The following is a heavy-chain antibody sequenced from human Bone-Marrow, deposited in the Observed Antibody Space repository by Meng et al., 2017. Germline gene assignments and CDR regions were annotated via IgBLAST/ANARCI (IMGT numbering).Heavy chain of an antibody. V-gene: IGHV1-18*01. CDR1: GYTFTSYG. D-gene: IGHD2-21*02. Sequence: ASVKVSCKASGYTFTSYGISWVRQAPGQGLEWMGWISAYNGNTNYAQKLQGSVTMTTDTSTSTAYMELRSLRSDDTTVYYCAEDSLRSDCYRMYYHYYGMDIWGQGTTVTVSS. J-gene: IGHJ6*02. CDR2: ISAYNGNT. CDR3: AEDSLRSDCYRMYYHYYGMDI.